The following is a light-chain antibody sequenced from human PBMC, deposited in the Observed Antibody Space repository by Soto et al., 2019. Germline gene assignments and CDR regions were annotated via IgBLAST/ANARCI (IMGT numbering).Light chain of an antibody. CDR2: EVS. V-gene: IGLV2-14*01. CDR1: SSDVGGYNY. J-gene: IGLJ2*01. CDR3: SSYAGRITLV. Sequence: QSVLTQPASVSGSPGQSITISCTGSSSDVGGYNYVSWYQQHPGKAPKLMIYEVSNRPSGISNRFSGSKSGNTASLTLSGLQAEDEADYYCSSYAGRITLVFGGGTQLTVL.